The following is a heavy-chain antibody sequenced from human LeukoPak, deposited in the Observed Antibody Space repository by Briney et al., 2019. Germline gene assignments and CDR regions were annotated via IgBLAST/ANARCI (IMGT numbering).Heavy chain of an antibody. Sequence: GGPLRLSCAASGFTFSSYAMHWVRQAPGKGLEWVAVISYDGSNKYYADSVKGRFTISRDNSKNTLYLQMNSLRAEDTAVYYCAREVERFGEFDYWGQGTLVTVSS. CDR3: AREVERFGEFDY. CDR2: ISYDGSNK. D-gene: IGHD3-10*01. V-gene: IGHV3-30*04. J-gene: IGHJ4*02. CDR1: GFTFSSYA.